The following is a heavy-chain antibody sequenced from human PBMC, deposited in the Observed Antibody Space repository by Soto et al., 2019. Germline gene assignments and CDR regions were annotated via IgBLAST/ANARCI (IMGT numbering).Heavy chain of an antibody. CDR2: INHSGST. Sequence: XGTLSLTFAVYGGCFSGYYWSWIRQPPGKGLEWIGEINHSGSTNYNPSLKSRVTISVDTSKNQFSLKLSSVTAADTAVYYCARGRGRDTKNYYYYYGMDVWGQGTTVTVSS. V-gene: IGHV4-34*01. CDR1: GGCFSGYY. J-gene: IGHJ6*02. D-gene: IGHD5-18*01. CDR3: ARGRGRDTKNYYYYYGMDV.